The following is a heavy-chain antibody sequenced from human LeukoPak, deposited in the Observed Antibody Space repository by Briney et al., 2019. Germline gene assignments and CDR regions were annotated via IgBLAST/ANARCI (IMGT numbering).Heavy chain of an antibody. D-gene: IGHD3-22*01. CDR1: GYTFTSYG. J-gene: IGHJ4*02. Sequence: SVKVSCKASGYTFTSYGISWVRQAPGQGLEWMGGIIPIFGTANYAQKFQGRVTITADESTSTAYMELSSLRSEDTAVYHCARVPYDSSGYHLGLFDYWGQGTLVTVSS. V-gene: IGHV1-69*13. CDR3: ARVPYDSSGYHLGLFDY. CDR2: IIPIFGTA.